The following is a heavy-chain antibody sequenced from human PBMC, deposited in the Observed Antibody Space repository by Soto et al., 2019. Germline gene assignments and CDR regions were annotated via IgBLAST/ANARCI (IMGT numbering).Heavy chain of an antibody. CDR2: ISAYNGNT. CDR1: GYTFTSYG. Sequence: ASVKVSCKASGYTFTSYGISWVRQAPGQGLEWMGWISAYNGNTNYAQKLQGRVTMTTDTSTSTAYMELRSLRSDDTAVYYRARDGALYCSSTSCYTIDYYYYGMDVWGQGTTVTVSS. J-gene: IGHJ6*02. CDR3: ARDGALYCSSTSCYTIDYYYYGMDV. V-gene: IGHV1-18*04. D-gene: IGHD2-2*02.